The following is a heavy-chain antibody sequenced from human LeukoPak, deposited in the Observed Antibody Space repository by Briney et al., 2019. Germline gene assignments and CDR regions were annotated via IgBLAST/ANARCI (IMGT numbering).Heavy chain of an antibody. CDR1: GFTFSSYA. D-gene: IGHD3-10*01. V-gene: IGHV3-30-3*01. CDR3: ARDGPFMVRGVLDY. Sequence: PGRSLRLSCAASGFTFSSYAMHWVRQAPGKGLEWVAVISYDGSNKYYADSVKSRFTISRDNSKNTLYLQMNSLRAEDTAVYYCARDGPFMVRGVLDYWGQGTLVTVSS. J-gene: IGHJ4*02. CDR2: ISYDGSNK.